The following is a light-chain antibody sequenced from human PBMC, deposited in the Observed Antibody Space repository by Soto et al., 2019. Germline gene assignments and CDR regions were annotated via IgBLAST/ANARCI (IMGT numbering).Light chain of an antibody. CDR3: QQYNNWPV. J-gene: IGKJ1*01. CDR1: QSVSSN. V-gene: IGKV3-15*01. CDR2: AAS. Sequence: EILMTQSPATLAVSPGERATLSCRASQSVSSNLAWYQQKPGQAPRLLIYAASTRATGIPARLSGSGSGTEFTLTISSLQSEDFAVYYCQQYNNWPVFGQGTKVDIK.